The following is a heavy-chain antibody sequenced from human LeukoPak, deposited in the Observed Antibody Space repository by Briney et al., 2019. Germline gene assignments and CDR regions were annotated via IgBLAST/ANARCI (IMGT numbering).Heavy chain of an antibody. D-gene: IGHD5-12*01. CDR1: GFTFSGYG. Sequence: GGSLRLSCEASGFTFSGYGMHWVRQAPGKGLEWVSGTWYHGNNKYYADSVKGRFTISRDNSKNTLYLQMNSLRAEDTAVYYCARMPSGYDSPRLLIDYWGQGTLVTVSS. V-gene: IGHV3-33*01. CDR2: TWYHGNNK. J-gene: IGHJ4*02. CDR3: ARMPSGYDSPRLLIDY.